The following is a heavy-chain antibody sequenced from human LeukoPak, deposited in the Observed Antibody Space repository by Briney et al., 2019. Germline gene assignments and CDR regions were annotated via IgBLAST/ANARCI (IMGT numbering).Heavy chain of an antibody. V-gene: IGHV4-34*01. Sequence: SETLSLTCAVYGGSLSGYYWSWIRQPPGKGREWIGEINHSGSTNYNPSIKSRLTISVDTSKNQFSLKLSSVTAADTAVYYCARDSESYSSSWSAPFDYWGQGTLVTVSS. CDR2: INHSGST. CDR3: ARDSESYSSSWSAPFDY. CDR1: GGSLSGYY. J-gene: IGHJ4*02. D-gene: IGHD6-13*01.